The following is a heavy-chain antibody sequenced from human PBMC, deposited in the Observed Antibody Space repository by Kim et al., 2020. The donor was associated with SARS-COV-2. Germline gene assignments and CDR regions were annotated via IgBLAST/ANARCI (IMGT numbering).Heavy chain of an antibody. D-gene: IGHD5-18*01. CDR2: IYHSGST. V-gene: IGHV4-4*02. Sequence: SETLSLTCAVSGGSISSSNWWSWVRQPPGKGLEWIGEIYHSGSTNYNPSLKSRVTISVDKSKNQFSLKLSSVTAADTAVYYCAREGGYSYAPRRYFDYWGQGTLVTVSS. CDR1: GGSISSSNW. CDR3: AREGGYSYAPRRYFDY. J-gene: IGHJ4*02.